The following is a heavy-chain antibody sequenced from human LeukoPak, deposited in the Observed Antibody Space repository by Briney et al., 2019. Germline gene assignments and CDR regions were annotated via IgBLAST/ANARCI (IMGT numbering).Heavy chain of an antibody. CDR2: IIPIFGTA. J-gene: IGHJ6*02. D-gene: IGHD2-2*01. CDR3: AREDCSSTSCHSYYYYGMDV. V-gene: IGHV1-69*13. Sequence: SVKVSCKASGGTFSSYAISWVRQAPGQGLEWMGGIIPIFGTANYAQKFQGRVTITADESTSTAYMELSSLRSEDTAVYYCAREDCSSTSCHSYYYYGMDVWGQGTTVTVSS. CDR1: GGTFSSYA.